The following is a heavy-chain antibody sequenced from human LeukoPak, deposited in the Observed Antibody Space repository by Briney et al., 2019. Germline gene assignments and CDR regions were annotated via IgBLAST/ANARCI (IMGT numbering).Heavy chain of an antibody. CDR3: ATDLSGRHDY. CDR1: GFTFSTYW. CDR2: IDTEGNTI. D-gene: IGHD5-12*01. J-gene: IGHJ4*02. V-gene: IGHV3-74*01. Sequence: GGSLRLSCAASGFTFSTYWMHWVRQTAGKGLVWVSRIDTEGNTINYADSVKGRFTISRDNAGDTLYLQMNSLRAEDTGVYYCATDLSGRHDYWGQGTLVTVSS.